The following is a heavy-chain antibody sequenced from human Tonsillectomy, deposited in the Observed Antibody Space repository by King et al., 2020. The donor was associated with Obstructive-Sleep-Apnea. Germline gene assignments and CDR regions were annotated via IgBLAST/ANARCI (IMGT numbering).Heavy chain of an antibody. V-gene: IGHV4-59*01. J-gene: IGHJ4*02. D-gene: IGHD3-22*01. CDR2: IYYSGST. CDR1: GGSISTFY. Sequence: LQLQESGPGLVKPSETLSLTCSVSGGSISTFYWSWIRQPPGKGLEWIGYIYYSGSTNYNPSLKSRVTISVDTSKNQFSLKLSSVTAADTAVYYCARGSYCHDSSGYSRYFDYWGQGTLVTVSS. CDR3: ARGSYCHDSSGYSRYFDY.